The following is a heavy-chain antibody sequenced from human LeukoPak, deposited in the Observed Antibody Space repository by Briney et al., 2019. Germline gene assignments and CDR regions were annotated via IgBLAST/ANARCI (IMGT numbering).Heavy chain of an antibody. CDR3: ARPSAYCSSTSCPIDY. D-gene: IGHD2-2*01. J-gene: IGHJ4*02. Sequence: TGGSLRLSCAASRFTFSSYIMNWVRQAPGKGLEWVSSISSSSSYIYYADSVKGRFTISRDNAKNSLYLQMNSLRAEDTAVYYCARPSAYCSSTSCPIDYWGQGTLVTVSS. V-gene: IGHV3-21*01. CDR2: ISSSSSYI. CDR1: RFTFSSYI.